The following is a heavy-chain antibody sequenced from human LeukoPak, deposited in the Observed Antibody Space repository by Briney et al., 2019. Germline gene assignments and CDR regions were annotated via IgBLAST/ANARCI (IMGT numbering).Heavy chain of an antibody. V-gene: IGHV3-30*18. CDR2: ISYDGSNK. Sequence: GGSLRLSCAASGFTFSSYGMHWVRQAPGKGLEWVAVISYDGSNKYYADSVKGRFTISRDNSKNTLYLQMNSLRAEDTAVYYCAKALPRYYYDSSGYAADYWGQGTLVTVSS. CDR1: GFTFSSYG. D-gene: IGHD3-22*01. J-gene: IGHJ4*02. CDR3: AKALPRYYYDSSGYAADY.